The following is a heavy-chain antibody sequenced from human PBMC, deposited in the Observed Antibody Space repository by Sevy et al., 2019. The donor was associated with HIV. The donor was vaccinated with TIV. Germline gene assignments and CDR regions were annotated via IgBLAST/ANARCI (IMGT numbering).Heavy chain of an antibody. CDR2: IYYTGST. CDR3: ARAPPVRSGDDSRNWLDS. Sequence: SETLSLTCTVSGGSISAYYWSWLRQPPGKGLEYIGDIYYTGSTYYNPSLKSRVTISVDTSKNQFSLNLRSVTAVDTAVYYCARAPPVRSGDDSRNWLDSWGQGILVTVSS. V-gene: IGHV4-59*12. CDR1: GGSISAYY. D-gene: IGHD5-12*01. J-gene: IGHJ5*01.